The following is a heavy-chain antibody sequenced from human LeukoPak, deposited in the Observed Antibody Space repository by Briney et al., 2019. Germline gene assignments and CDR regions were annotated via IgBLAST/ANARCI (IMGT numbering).Heavy chain of an antibody. D-gene: IGHD6-19*01. CDR2: ISHSSSII. Sequence: GGSLRLSCAASGFSFRNYGMTWVRQAPGQGLEWVSYISHSSSIIYYADSVKGRLTISRDNAKNSLFLQMNSLRDEDTASYYCARGAYNSGPAYWGQGTLVTVSS. V-gene: IGHV3-48*02. CDR1: GFSFRNYG. CDR3: ARGAYNSGPAY. J-gene: IGHJ4*02.